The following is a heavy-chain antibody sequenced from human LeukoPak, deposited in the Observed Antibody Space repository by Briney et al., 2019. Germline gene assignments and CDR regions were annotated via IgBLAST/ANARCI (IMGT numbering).Heavy chain of an antibody. Sequence: PSETLSLTCTVSGGSISSSSYYWTWIRQPAGKGLEWIGRIYTGGSTDYNPSLKSRATMSVDTSKNQFSLKLSSVTAADTAMYYCARLGSSSCPDCNYWGQGTLVTVSS. V-gene: IGHV4-61*02. D-gene: IGHD6-13*01. CDR2: IYTGGST. J-gene: IGHJ4*02. CDR3: ARLGSSSCPDCNY. CDR1: GGSISSSSYY.